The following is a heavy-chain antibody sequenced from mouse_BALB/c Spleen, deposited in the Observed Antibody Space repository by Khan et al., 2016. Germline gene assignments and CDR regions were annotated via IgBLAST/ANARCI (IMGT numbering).Heavy chain of an antibody. D-gene: IGHD1-1*01. Sequence: QVQLKESGPGLVAPSQSLSITCTVSGFSLTTYGVHWVRQPPGKGLEWLGVIWAGGSTNSNSALMSRLSISKDNSQSQVILKMNSLRTDDTATYYCARDRYYGTSYFDYWGQGTTLTVSS. CDR2: IWAGGST. V-gene: IGHV2-9*02. J-gene: IGHJ2*01. CDR3: ARDRYYGTSYFDY. CDR1: GFSLTTYG.